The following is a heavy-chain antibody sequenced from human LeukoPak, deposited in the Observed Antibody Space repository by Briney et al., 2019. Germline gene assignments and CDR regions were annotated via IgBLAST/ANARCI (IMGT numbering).Heavy chain of an antibody. D-gene: IGHD3-22*01. CDR1: GYSFADYY. CDR3: ARGGDYYDSSGYSRLGY. J-gene: IGHJ4*02. Sequence: ASVKVSCKASGYSFADYYMHWVRQAPGQGLEWMGWISAYNGNTNYAQKLQGRVTMTTDTSTSTAYMELRSLRSDDTAVYYCARGGDYYDSSGYSRLGYWGQGTLVTVSS. CDR2: ISAYNGNT. V-gene: IGHV1-18*04.